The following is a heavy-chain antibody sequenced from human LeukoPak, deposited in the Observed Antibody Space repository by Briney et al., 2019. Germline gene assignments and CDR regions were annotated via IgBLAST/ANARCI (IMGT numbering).Heavy chain of an antibody. J-gene: IGHJ4*02. V-gene: IGHV1-46*01. D-gene: IGHD5-12*01. Sequence: AAVKLSCKASGYTFTSYYLHWVRQAPGQGLEWMGIINPSGGSTGYAQKFQGRVTITRDTSTSTVYMALSSLRSEDTAVYYCARDSGRYSGYDSYFDYWGQGTLVTVSS. CDR1: GYTFTSYY. CDR2: INPSGGST. CDR3: ARDSGRYSGYDSYFDY.